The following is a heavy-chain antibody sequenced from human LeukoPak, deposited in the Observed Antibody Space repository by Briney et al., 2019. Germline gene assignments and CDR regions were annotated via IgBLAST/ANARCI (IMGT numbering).Heavy chain of an antibody. CDR2: INPNSGGT. CDR1: GYTFTGYY. V-gene: IGHV1-2*02. CDR3: ARATDYGIQIDY. D-gene: IGHD4-17*01. J-gene: IGHJ4*02. Sequence: ASVKVSRKASGYTFTGYYMHWVRQAPGQGLEGMGWINPNSGGTNYAQKFQGRVTMTRDTSISTAYMDLIRLRSDDTAVYYCARATDYGIQIDYWGQGTLVTVSS.